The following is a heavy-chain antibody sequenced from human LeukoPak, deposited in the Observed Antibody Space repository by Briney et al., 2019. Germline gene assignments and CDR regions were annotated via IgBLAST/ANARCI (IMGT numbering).Heavy chain of an antibody. CDR1: GFTFSSYA. Sequence: PGRSLRLSCAASGFTFSSYAMHWVRQAPGKGLEWVAVISYDGSNKYYADSVKGRFTISRDNSKNTLYLQMNSLRAEDTAVYYCARDEDPYYYDSSGYCPFDYWGQGTLVTVSS. CDR3: ARDEDPYYYDSSGYCPFDY. J-gene: IGHJ4*02. V-gene: IGHV3-30-3*01. CDR2: ISYDGSNK. D-gene: IGHD3-22*01.